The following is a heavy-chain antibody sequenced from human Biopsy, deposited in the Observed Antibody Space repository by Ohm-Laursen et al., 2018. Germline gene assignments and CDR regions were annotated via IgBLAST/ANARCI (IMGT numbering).Heavy chain of an antibody. Sequence: ASVKVSCKGSGYIFTSFGVSWVRQAPGHGLEWMGWVSTYIGNTDYEQKFQGRVTMTTDTSANTACMELRSLRSDDTAVYFCARVREGGLIDYWGQGILVPVSS. D-gene: IGHD3-16*01. CDR2: VSTYIGNT. CDR1: GYIFTSFG. J-gene: IGHJ4*02. V-gene: IGHV1-18*01. CDR3: ARVREGGLIDY.